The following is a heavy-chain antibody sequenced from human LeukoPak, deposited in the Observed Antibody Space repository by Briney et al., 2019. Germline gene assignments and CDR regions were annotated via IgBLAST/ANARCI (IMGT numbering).Heavy chain of an antibody. CDR1: GFTFSSYS. CDR2: ISSSSSYI. J-gene: IGHJ4*02. Sequence: GGSLRLSCAASGFTFSSYSMNWVRRGPGKGLGWGSSISSSSSYIYYADSVKGRFTISRDNAKNSLYLQMNSLRAEDTAVYYCARGMGITMIDYWGQGTLVTVSS. V-gene: IGHV3-21*01. D-gene: IGHD3-22*01. CDR3: ARGMGITMIDY.